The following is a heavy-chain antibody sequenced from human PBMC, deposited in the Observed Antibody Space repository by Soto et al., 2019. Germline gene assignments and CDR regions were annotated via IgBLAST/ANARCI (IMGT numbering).Heavy chain of an antibody. Sequence: SETLSLTCTVSGGSIYRSGYYWGWIRQPPGRGLEWIGNIDYNGVTYSNPSLKSRVTISKDTSKNQFSLKLTSVTAADTALYYCGKVLVGATGHTDSDYWGQGALVTVSS. CDR1: GGSIYRSGYY. V-gene: IGHV4-39*01. CDR2: IDYNGVT. D-gene: IGHD2-15*01. CDR3: GKVLVGATGHTDSDY. J-gene: IGHJ4*02.